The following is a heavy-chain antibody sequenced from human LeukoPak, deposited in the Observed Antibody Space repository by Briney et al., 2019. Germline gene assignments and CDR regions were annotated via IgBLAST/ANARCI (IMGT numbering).Heavy chain of an antibody. CDR3: ARSASSGRPDPYYFDY. Sequence: GGSLRLSCAASGFTFSSYSMNWVRQAPGKGLEWVSSISSSSSYIYYADSVKGRFTISRDNAKNSLYLQMNSLRAEDTAVYYCARSASSGRPDPYYFDYWGQGTLVTVSS. D-gene: IGHD6-19*01. CDR1: GFTFSSYS. V-gene: IGHV3-21*01. J-gene: IGHJ4*02. CDR2: ISSSSSYI.